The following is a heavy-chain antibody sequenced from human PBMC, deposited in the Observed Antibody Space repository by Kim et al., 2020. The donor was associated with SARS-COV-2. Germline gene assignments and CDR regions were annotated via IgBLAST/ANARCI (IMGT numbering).Heavy chain of an antibody. V-gene: IGHV4-31*03. CDR2: IYYSGST. Sequence: SETLSLTCTVSGGSISSGGYYWSWIRQHPGKGLEWIGYIYYSGSTYYNPSLKSRVTISVDTSKNQFSLKLSSVTAADTAVYYCARGAYYYDSSGYLGAFDIWGQGTMVTVSS. D-gene: IGHD3-22*01. CDR3: ARGAYYYDSSGYLGAFDI. CDR1: GGSISSGGYY. J-gene: IGHJ3*02.